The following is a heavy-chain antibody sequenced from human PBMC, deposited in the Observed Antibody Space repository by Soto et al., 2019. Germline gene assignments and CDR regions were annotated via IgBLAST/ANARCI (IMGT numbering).Heavy chain of an antibody. V-gene: IGHV6-1*01. Sequence: PSQTLSLTCAISGDSVSSNSAAWNCIMHSPSRCLEWLGRTYYRSKWYNDYAVSVKSRITINPDTSKNQFSLQLNSVTPEDTAVYYCAREGIAARLPYYYGMDVWGQGTTVTVSS. CDR3: AREGIAARLPYYYGMDV. J-gene: IGHJ6*02. CDR1: GDSVSSNSAA. CDR2: TYYRSKWYN. D-gene: IGHD6-6*01.